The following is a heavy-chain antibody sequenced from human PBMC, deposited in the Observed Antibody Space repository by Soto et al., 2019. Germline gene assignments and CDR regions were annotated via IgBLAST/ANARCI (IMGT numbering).Heavy chain of an antibody. V-gene: IGHV3-21*01. Sequence: GGSLRLSCAASGFTFSSYSMNWVRQAPGKGLEWVSSISSSSSYIYYADSVKGRFTISRDNAKNSLYLQMNSLRAEDTAVYYCARGYYDLWSGPKGWFDPWGQGTLVTVSS. D-gene: IGHD3-3*01. J-gene: IGHJ5*02. CDR1: GFTFSSYS. CDR3: ARGYYDLWSGPKGWFDP. CDR2: ISSSSSYI.